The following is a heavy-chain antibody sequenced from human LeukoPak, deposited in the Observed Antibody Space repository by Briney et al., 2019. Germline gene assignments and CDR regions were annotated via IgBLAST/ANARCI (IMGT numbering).Heavy chain of an antibody. CDR2: IIPIFGTA. D-gene: IGHD3-16*01. CDR3: ARGATRFGVFDY. V-gene: IGHV1-69*05. J-gene: IGHJ4*02. CDR1: GGTFSSYA. Sequence: SVKVSCKASGGTFSSYAISWVRQAPGQGLEWMGGIIPIFGTANYAQKFQGRVTITTDESTSTAYMELSSLRSEDTAVYYCARGATRFGVFDYWGQGTLVTVSS.